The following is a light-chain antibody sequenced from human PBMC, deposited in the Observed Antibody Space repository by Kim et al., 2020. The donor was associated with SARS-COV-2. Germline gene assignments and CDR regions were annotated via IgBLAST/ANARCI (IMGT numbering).Light chain of an antibody. J-gene: IGLJ3*02. V-gene: IGLV7-46*01. Sequence: QAVVTQEPSLIVSPGGTVTLTCGSSTGAVTSGHYPYWFQRNPGQAPRTLIYHTSNKQSWTPARFSGSLVGGKAALTLSGAQPEDEAEYYCLLSYSGARVFGGGTQLTVL. CDR3: LLSYSGARV. CDR2: HTS. CDR1: TGAVTSGHY.